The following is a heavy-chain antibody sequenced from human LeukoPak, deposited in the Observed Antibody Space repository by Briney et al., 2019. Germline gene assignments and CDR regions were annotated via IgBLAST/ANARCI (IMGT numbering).Heavy chain of an antibody. D-gene: IGHD6-19*01. CDR1: GYSISSGYY. CDR2: IYHSGST. V-gene: IGHV4-38-2*01. J-gene: IGHJ5*02. Sequence: SETLSLTCAVSGYSISSGYYWGWIRQPPGKGLEWIGSIYHSGSTYYSPSLKSQVAIAVDTSKNQFSLKLSSVTAADTAVYYCARGWLGWFDPWGQGTLVTVSS. CDR3: ARGWLGWFDP.